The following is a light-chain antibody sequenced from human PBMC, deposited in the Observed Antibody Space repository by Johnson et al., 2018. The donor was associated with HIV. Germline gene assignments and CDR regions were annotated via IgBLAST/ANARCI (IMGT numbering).Light chain of an antibody. CDR1: SSNIGSNT. J-gene: IGLJ1*01. V-gene: IGLV1-44*01. Sequence: QSVLTQPPSASGPPGQRVTISCSGSSSNIGSNTVNWYQQLPGTAPKLLIYRNNQRPSGVPDRFSGSKSGTSATLGITGLQTGDEADYYCGTWDSSLSAGYVFGTGTKVTVL. CDR3: GTWDSSLSAGYV. CDR2: RNN.